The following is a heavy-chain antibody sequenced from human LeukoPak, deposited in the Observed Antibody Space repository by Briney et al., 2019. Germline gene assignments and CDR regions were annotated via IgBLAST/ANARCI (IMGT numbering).Heavy chain of an antibody. CDR3: ASRTYYGSGPDY. D-gene: IGHD3-10*01. V-gene: IGHV4-59*01. CDR2: IYYRGST. Sequence: SETLSLTCTVSGGSISSYYWSWIRQPPGKGLEWIGFIYYRGSTNYNPALKSRVTISVDTSKNQFSLRLTSVTAADTAMYYCASRTYYGSGPDYWGQGTLVTVSS. CDR1: GGSISSYY. J-gene: IGHJ4*02.